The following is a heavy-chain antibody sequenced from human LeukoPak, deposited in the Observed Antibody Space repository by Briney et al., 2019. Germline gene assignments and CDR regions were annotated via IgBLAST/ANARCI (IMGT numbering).Heavy chain of an antibody. J-gene: IGHJ4*02. V-gene: IGHV3-30-3*01. CDR3: AKDRWNDFWSGSFDY. Sequence: PGTSLRLSCAASGFTFSSYAMHWVRQAPGKGLEWVAVISYDGSNKYYADSVKGRFTISRDNSKNTLYLQMNSLRAEDTAVYYCAKDRWNDFWSGSFDYWGQGTLVTVSS. D-gene: IGHD3-3*01. CDR1: GFTFSSYA. CDR2: ISYDGSNK.